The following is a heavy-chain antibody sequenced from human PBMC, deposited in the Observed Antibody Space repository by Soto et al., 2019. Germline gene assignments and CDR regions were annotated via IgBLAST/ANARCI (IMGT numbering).Heavy chain of an antibody. Sequence: SETLSLTCTFSVGSISSGGYYCSWIRQHPGKGLEWIGYIYYSGSTYYNPSLKSRVTISVDTSKNQFSLKLSSVTAADTAVYYCARFRRGGQLVRWFEPWGQGTLVNVS. J-gene: IGHJ5*02. CDR1: VGSISSGGYY. CDR2: IYYSGST. D-gene: IGHD6-13*01. CDR3: ARFRRGGQLVRWFEP. V-gene: IGHV4-31*03.